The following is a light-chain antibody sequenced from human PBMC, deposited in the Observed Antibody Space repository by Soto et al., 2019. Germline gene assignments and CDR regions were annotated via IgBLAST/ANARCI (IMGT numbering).Light chain of an antibody. J-gene: IGKJ1*01. CDR2: DAS. Sequence: EIVLKQSPATLSLSPKERATLSCRASQSVSSYLAWYQQKPGQAPRLLIYDASNRATGIPARFSGSGSGTDFTLTIGSLQPDDFATYYCQQYNGTFGQGTNVDIK. V-gene: IGKV3-11*01. CDR3: QQYNGT. CDR1: QSVSSY.